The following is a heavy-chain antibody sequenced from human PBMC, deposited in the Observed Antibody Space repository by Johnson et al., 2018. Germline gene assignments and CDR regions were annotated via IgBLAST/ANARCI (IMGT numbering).Heavy chain of an antibody. V-gene: IGHV3-74*01. Sequence: VQLQESGGGLVQPGGSLRLSCAASGFTFSSYWMHWVRQAPGKGLVWVSRINSDGSSTSYADSVKGRFTISRDNAKNSLYLQMNRLRAEDTALYHCARDRVYSSGWQDYYYGMDVWGQGTTVTVSS. CDR2: INSDGSST. D-gene: IGHD6-19*01. CDR3: ARDRVYSSGWQDYYYGMDV. CDR1: GFTFSSYW. J-gene: IGHJ6*02.